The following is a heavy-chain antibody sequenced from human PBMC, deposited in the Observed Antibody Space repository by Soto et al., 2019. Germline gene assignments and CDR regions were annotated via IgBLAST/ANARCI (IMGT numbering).Heavy chain of an antibody. D-gene: IGHD6-13*01. Sequence: PSETLSLTCAVSGGSISSSNWWSWVRQPPGKGLEWIGEIYHSGSTNYNPSLKNRVTMSVDKSKNHFSLKLSSVTAADTAVYYCARDIAPAGGDIAFNWFDPRGQRTPVTVSS. CDR3: ARDIAPAGGDIAFNWFDP. V-gene: IGHV4-4*02. CDR1: GGSISSSNW. J-gene: IGHJ5*02. CDR2: IYHSGST.